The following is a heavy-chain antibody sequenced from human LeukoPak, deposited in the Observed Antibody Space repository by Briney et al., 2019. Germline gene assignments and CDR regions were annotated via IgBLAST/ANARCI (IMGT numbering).Heavy chain of an antibody. CDR2: IWYDGSNK. CDR3: ARAPAAAEFDY. V-gene: IGHV3-33*01. J-gene: IGHJ4*02. D-gene: IGHD6-13*01. Sequence: GGSLRLSCAASGFTFSSYGMHWVRQAPGKGLEWVAVIWYDGSNKYYADSVKGRFTNSRDNSKNTLYLQMNSLRAEDTAVYYCARAPAAAEFDYWGQGTLVTVSS. CDR1: GFTFSSYG.